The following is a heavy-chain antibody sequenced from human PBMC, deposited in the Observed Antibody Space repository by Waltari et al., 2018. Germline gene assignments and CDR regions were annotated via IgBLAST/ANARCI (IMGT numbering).Heavy chain of an antibody. CDR1: GYSFTTYG. CDR2: TSANNEET. V-gene: IGHV1-18*01. D-gene: IGHD2-15*01. CDR3: ARDYSCSGGTCYDWFDP. Sequence: QAQLVQSGDEVKKPGASVKVSCKASGYSFTTYGISWVRQVPGQGLEWMGWTSANNEETNYAQKYQGRVTMTTDTSTSTVYMELRSLRSDDTAVYYCARDYSCSGGTCYDWFDPWGQGTLVTVSS. J-gene: IGHJ5*02.